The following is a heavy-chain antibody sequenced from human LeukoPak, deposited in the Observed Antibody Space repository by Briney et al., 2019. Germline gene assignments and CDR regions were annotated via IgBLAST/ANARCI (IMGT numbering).Heavy chain of an antibody. CDR3: ARDPSVSWGFFDY. J-gene: IGHJ4*02. CDR2: ISYDGSNK. Sequence: GGSLRLSCAASGFTFSSYAMHWVRQAPGKGLEWVAVISYDGSNKYYADSVKGRFTISRDNSKNTLYLQMNSLRAEDTAVYYCARDPSVSWGFFDYWGQGTLVTVSS. V-gene: IGHV3-30-3*01. CDR1: GFTFSSYA. D-gene: IGHD6-13*01.